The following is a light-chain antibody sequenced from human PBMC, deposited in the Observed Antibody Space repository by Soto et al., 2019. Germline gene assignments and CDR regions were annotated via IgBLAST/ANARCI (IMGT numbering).Light chain of an antibody. CDR3: EAWDSSLSAGV. Sequence: QSALTQPASVSGSPGQSITISCTGTSSDIGNYDFVSWYQQVPGTAPKLLIYDNDKRPSGIPDRFSASKSGTSATLGITGLQTGDEADYYCEAWDSSLSAGVFGGGTKLTVL. V-gene: IGLV1-51*01. J-gene: IGLJ3*02. CDR1: SSDIGNYDF. CDR2: DND.